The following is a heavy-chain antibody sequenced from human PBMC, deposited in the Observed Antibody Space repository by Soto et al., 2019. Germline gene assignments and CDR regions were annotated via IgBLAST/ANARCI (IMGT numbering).Heavy chain of an antibody. Sequence: QVQLVQSGAEVKKPGSSVKVSCKASGGTFSSYTFNWVRQAPGQGLEWMGRIIPIVNKPNYAKKFQGRVTITADKSTSTGYMELSSLRSEDTAVYYCARAYGSGSYRHFDSWGHGTLVTVSS. V-gene: IGHV1-69*08. CDR3: ARAYGSGSYRHFDS. CDR1: GGTFSSYT. J-gene: IGHJ4*01. D-gene: IGHD3-10*01. CDR2: IIPIVNKP.